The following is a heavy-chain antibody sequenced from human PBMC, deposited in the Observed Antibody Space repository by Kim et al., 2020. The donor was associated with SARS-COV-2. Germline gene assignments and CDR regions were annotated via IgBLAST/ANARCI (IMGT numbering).Heavy chain of an antibody. V-gene: IGHV1-8*01. CDR3: ARGQSRITMIVVALYYFDY. J-gene: IGHJ4*02. D-gene: IGHD3-22*01. CDR2: MNPNSGNT. CDR1: GYTFTSYD. Sequence: ASVKVSCKASGYTFTSYDINWVRQATGQGLEWMGWMNPNSGNTGYAQKFQGRVTMTRNTSISTAYMELSSLRSEDTAVYYCARGQSRITMIVVALYYFDYWGQGTLVTVPS.